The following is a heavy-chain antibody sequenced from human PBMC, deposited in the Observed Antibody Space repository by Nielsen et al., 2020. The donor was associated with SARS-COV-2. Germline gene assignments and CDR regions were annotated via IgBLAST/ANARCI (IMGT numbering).Heavy chain of an antibody. CDR1: GGSISSGGHY. Sequence: SETLSLTCTVSGGSISSGGHYWSWIRQHPGKGLEWIGYIYYSGGTYYYNPSLKSRITISVDTSKNQFSLKLSSVTAADTAVYYCARVSNYYYGSGSYSLLYYYYYYMDVWGKGTTVTVSS. CDR2: IYYSGGTY. V-gene: IGHV4-31*03. D-gene: IGHD3-10*01. CDR3: ARVSNYYYGSGSYSLLYYYYYYMDV. J-gene: IGHJ6*03.